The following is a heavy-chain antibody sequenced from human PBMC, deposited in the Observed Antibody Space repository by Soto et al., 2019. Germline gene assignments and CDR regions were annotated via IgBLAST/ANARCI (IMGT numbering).Heavy chain of an antibody. J-gene: IGHJ4*02. D-gene: IGHD6-13*01. Sequence: EVPLVESGGGLVQPGGSLRLSCAASGFTFSNHWMSWVRQAPGKGLEWVAYIKQDGSEKYYVDSVKGRFTISRDNAKNSLYLQMNSLRAEDTAVYYCARGYSTFWGQGTLVTVSS. CDR3: ARGYSTF. CDR1: GFTFSNHW. CDR2: IKQDGSEK. V-gene: IGHV3-7*01.